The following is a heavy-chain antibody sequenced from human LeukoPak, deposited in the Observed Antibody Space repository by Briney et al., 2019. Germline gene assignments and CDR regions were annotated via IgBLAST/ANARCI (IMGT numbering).Heavy chain of an antibody. V-gene: IGHV3-64*01. CDR1: GFTFSSYA. CDR2: ISSNGGST. Sequence: GGSLRLSCAASGFTFSSYAMHWVRQAPGKGLEYVSAISSNGGSTYYANSVKGRFTISRDNSKNTLYLQMGSLRAEDMAVYHCARGQSDYGSGSYYHYWGQGTLVTVSS. CDR3: ARGQSDYGSGSYYHY. J-gene: IGHJ4*02. D-gene: IGHD3-10*01.